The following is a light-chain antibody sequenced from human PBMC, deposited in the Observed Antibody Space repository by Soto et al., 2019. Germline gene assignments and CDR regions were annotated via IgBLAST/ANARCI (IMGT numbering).Light chain of an antibody. CDR3: GTWDSSLSVVL. V-gene: IGLV1-51*02. CDR1: SSNIENNY. Sequence: QSVLTQPPSVSAAPGQKVTISCSGSSSNIENNYVSWYQQLPGTAPKLLIYENDRRPSGIPDRFSGSKSGTSATLGITGLQTGDEADYYCGTWDSSLSVVLFGGGTQLTVL. CDR2: END. J-gene: IGLJ2*01.